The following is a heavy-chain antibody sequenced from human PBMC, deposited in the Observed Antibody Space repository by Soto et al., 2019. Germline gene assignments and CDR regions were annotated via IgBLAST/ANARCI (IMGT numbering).Heavy chain of an antibody. V-gene: IGHV4-39*01. Sequence: PSETLSLTCTVSGGSISSSSYYWGWIRQPPGKGLEWIGSIYCSGSTYYNPSLKSRVTISVDTSKNQFSLKLSSVTAADTAVYYCARPGNTGTYYYDSSGYYGAWGQGTLVTVSS. CDR3: ARPGNTGTYYYDSSGYYGA. CDR2: IYCSGST. CDR1: GGSISSSSYY. D-gene: IGHD3-22*01. J-gene: IGHJ5*02.